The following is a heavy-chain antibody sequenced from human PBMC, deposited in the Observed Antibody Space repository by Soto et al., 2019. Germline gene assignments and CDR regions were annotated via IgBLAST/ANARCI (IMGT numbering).Heavy chain of an antibody. CDR3: ARDRGVGAQNTGAFDI. V-gene: IGHV3-48*01. J-gene: IGHJ3*02. CDR1: GFTFSSYS. D-gene: IGHD1-26*01. CDR2: ISSSSSTI. Sequence: EVQLVESGGGLVQPGGSLRLSCAASGFTFSSYSMNWVRQAPGKGLEWVSYISSSSSTIYYADSVKGRFTISRDNAKNSLYQQMNSLGAEDTAVYYWARDRGVGAQNTGAFDIWGQGTMVTVSS.